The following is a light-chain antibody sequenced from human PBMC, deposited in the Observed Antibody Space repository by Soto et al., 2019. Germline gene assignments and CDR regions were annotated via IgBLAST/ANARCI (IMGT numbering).Light chain of an antibody. Sequence: QSVLTQPASVSGSPGQSITISCTGTSSDVGGYNYVSWYQQHPGKAPKLMIYEVSNRPSGVSNRFSGSKSGNTASLTISGLQAEVEADYYCSSYTSSHYVFGTGTKVTVL. CDR2: EVS. CDR3: SSYTSSHYV. J-gene: IGLJ1*01. CDR1: SSDVGGYNY. V-gene: IGLV2-14*01.